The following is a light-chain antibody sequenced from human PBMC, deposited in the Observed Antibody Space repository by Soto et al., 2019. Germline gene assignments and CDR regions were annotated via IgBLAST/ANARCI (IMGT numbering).Light chain of an antibody. Sequence: IVLTQSPCTLSLSPGDRATLYCRASQSVSNNYLAWYQQKPGQAPRLLIYGESNRATGIPDRFSGSGSGTDFTLTISRLEPEDFAVYYCQQYGSSGTVGRGTKVDIK. CDR2: GES. CDR3: QQYGSSGT. CDR1: QSVSNNY. V-gene: IGKV3-20*01. J-gene: IGKJ4*02.